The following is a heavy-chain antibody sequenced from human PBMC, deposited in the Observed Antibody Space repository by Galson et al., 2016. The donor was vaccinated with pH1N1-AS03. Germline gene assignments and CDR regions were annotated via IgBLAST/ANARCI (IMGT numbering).Heavy chain of an antibody. Sequence: SLRLSCAVSGFSVSSKYMNWVRQAPGKGLEWISVIFTGGTTYYADSVKGRFTISRDNSKNTLYLQMNSLRAEDTAIYYCAKDEGDGYCSGGSCYKYFDNWGQGTLVTVSS. CDR3: AKDEGDGYCSGGSCYKYFDN. D-gene: IGHD2-15*01. CDR2: IFTGGTT. J-gene: IGHJ4*02. CDR1: GFSVSSKY. V-gene: IGHV3-53*01.